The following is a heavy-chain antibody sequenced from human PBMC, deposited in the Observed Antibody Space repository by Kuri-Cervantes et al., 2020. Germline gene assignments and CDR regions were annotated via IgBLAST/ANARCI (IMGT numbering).Heavy chain of an antibody. CDR3: ARDTYQVAIDH. Sequence: GESLKISCAASGFTFSSYAMSWVRQAPGKGLEWVSAISGSGGSTYHADSVKGRFTISRDNSKNTLYLQMSSLRAEDTAVYYCARDTYQVAIDHWGQGTLVTVSS. D-gene: IGHD2-2*01. V-gene: IGHV3-23*01. CDR2: ISGSGGST. J-gene: IGHJ4*02. CDR1: GFTFSSYA.